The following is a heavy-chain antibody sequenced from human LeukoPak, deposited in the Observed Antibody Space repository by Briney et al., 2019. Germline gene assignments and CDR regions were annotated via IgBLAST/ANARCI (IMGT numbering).Heavy chain of an antibody. CDR3: GSSRSGWFTSVGY. D-gene: IGHD6-19*01. Sequence: PSETLSLTCTVSGGSISSSSYYWGWIRQPPGKGLEWIGSIYYSGSTYYNPSLKSRVTISVDTSKNQFSLKLSSVTVAGTAVYYCGSSRSGWFTSVGYWGQGTLVTVSS. V-gene: IGHV4-39*07. J-gene: IGHJ4*02. CDR1: GGSISSSSYY. CDR2: IYYSGST.